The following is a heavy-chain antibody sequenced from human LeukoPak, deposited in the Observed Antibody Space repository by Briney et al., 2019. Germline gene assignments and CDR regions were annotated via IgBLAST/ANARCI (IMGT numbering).Heavy chain of an antibody. Sequence: LGESLKISCKGSGYSFTSYWIGWVRQMPGKGLEWMGIIYPGDSDTRYSPSFQGQVTISADKSISTAYLQWSSLKASDTAMYYCARTPLLWFGESAYFDYWGQGTLVTVSS. CDR1: GYSFTSYW. D-gene: IGHD3-10*01. V-gene: IGHV5-51*01. CDR2: IYPGDSDT. J-gene: IGHJ4*02. CDR3: ARTPLLWFGESAYFDY.